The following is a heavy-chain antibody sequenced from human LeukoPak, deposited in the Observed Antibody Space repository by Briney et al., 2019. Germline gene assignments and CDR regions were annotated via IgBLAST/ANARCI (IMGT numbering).Heavy chain of an antibody. CDR3: ARAYSERYVLGYYYMDV. V-gene: IGHV3-21*01. J-gene: IGHJ6*03. Sequence: GGSLRLSCAASGFTFSTYSMNWVRQAPGKGLEWVSSICGSSSYIYSADSVKGRFTISRDNAKKSVYLQMNSLRAEDTAVYYCARAYSERYVLGYYYMDVLGKETMVTISS. CDR2: ICGSSSYI. D-gene: IGHD1-26*01. CDR1: GFTFSTYS.